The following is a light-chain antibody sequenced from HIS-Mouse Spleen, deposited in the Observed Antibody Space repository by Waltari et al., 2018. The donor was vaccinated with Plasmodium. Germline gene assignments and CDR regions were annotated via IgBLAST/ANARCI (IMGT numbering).Light chain of an antibody. CDR1: QRVSSN. Sequence: EIVMTQSPATLSVSPGERATLSCRANQRVSSNLAWYQQKPGQAPRLLIYGASTRATGIPARFSGSGSGTEFTLTISSLQSEDFAVYYCQQYNNWSFTFGPGTKVDIK. CDR2: GAS. J-gene: IGKJ3*01. CDR3: QQYNNWSFT. V-gene: IGKV3-15*01.